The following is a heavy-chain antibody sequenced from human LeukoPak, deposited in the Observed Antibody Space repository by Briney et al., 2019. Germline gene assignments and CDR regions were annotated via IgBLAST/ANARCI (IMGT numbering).Heavy chain of an antibody. Sequence: SVKVSCKASGFTFTSSAMQWVRQARGQRLEWIGWIVVGSSNTNYAQKFQERVTITRDMSTSTAYMELSSLRSEDTAVYYCAANLKGYCTNGVCGFDYWGQGTLVTVSS. V-gene: IGHV1-58*02. CDR3: AANLKGYCTNGVCGFDY. CDR2: IVVGSSNT. CDR1: GFTFTSSA. J-gene: IGHJ4*02. D-gene: IGHD2-8*01.